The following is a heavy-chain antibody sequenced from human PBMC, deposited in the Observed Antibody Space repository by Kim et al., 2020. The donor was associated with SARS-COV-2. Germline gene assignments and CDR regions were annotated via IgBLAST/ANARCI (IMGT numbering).Heavy chain of an antibody. Sequence: SETLSLTCAVSGGSISSSNWWSWVRQPPGKGLGWIGEIYHSGSTNYNPSLKSRVTISVDKSKNPFSLKLSSVTAADTAVYYCARRGPMRAGYCSSTSCRNWFDPWGQGTLVTVSS. V-gene: IGHV4-4*02. CDR1: GGSISSSNW. J-gene: IGHJ5*02. CDR3: ARRGPMRAGYCSSTSCRNWFDP. CDR2: IYHSGST. D-gene: IGHD2-2*01.